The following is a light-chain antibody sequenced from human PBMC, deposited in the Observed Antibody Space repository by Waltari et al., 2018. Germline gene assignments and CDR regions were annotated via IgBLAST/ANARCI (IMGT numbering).Light chain of an antibody. CDR2: KVS. J-gene: IGKJ4*01. V-gene: IGKV2-30*02. CDR1: VSLVHSDGNTY. CDR3: MQGTHWPLT. Sequence: VVLTQSPLSLPVTLGQPASLSCKSSVSLVHSDGNTYLAWFHQRPGQSTRRLIYKVSNGESGVPYRFSASGSGTDFTLKISRVEAKDVGVFYCMQGTHWPLTFGGGTTVEIK.